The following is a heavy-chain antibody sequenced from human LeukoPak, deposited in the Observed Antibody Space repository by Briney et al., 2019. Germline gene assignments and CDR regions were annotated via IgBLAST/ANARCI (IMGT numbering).Heavy chain of an antibody. Sequence: PSETLSLTCTVSGGSISSYYWSWIRQPPGKRLEWIGYIYYSGSTNYNPSLESRVTISVDTSKNQFSLKLSSVTAADTAVYYCARHQTDSSGYSHHDAFDIWGQGTMVTVSS. D-gene: IGHD3-22*01. V-gene: IGHV4-59*08. CDR2: IYYSGST. J-gene: IGHJ3*02. CDR1: GGSISSYY. CDR3: ARHQTDSSGYSHHDAFDI.